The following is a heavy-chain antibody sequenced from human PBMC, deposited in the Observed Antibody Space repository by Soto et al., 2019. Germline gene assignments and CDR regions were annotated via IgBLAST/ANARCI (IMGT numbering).Heavy chain of an antibody. CDR1: GGTFSSYA. CDR2: IIPIFGTA. J-gene: IGHJ6*02. Sequence: SVKVSCKASGGTFSSYAISWVRQAPGQGLEWMGGIIPIFGTANYAQKFQGRVTITADESTSTAYMELRSLRSDDTAVYYCARGGVVVVVAATYYYYGMDVWGQGTTVTVSS. D-gene: IGHD2-15*01. V-gene: IGHV1-69*13. CDR3: ARGGVVVVVAATYYYYGMDV.